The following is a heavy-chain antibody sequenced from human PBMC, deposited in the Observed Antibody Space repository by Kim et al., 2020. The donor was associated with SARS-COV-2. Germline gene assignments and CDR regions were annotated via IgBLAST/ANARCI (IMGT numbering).Heavy chain of an antibody. J-gene: IGHJ4*01. CDR1: GFTFSSYS. Sequence: GGSLRLSCAASGFTFSSYSMNWVRQAPGKGLEWVAYISSSRSTIYYADSVKGRFTISRDNAKNSLYLQMNSLRAEDTAVYVCAREFSGDYGDYSFDYWG. CDR2: ISSSRSTI. V-gene: IGHV3-48*04. CDR3: AREFSGDYGDYSFDY. D-gene: IGHD4-17*01.